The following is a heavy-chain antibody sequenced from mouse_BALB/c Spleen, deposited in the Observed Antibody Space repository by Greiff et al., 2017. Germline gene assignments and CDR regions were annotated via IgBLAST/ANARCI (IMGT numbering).Heavy chain of an antibody. CDR2: IDPANGNT. D-gene: IGHD2-1*01. CDR3: ARGGNYGFYWYFDV. CDR1: GFNIKDTY. V-gene: IGHV14-3*02. J-gene: IGHJ1*01. Sequence: EVQLQQSGAELVKPGASVKLSCTASGFNIKDTYMHWVKQRPEQGLEWIGRIDPANGNTKYDPKFQGKATITADTSSNTAYLQLSSLTSEDTAVYYCARGGNYGFYWYFDVWGAGTTVTVSS.